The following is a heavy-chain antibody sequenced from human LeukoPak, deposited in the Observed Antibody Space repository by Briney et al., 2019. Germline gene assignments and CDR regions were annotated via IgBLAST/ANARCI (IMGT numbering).Heavy chain of an antibody. J-gene: IGHJ4*02. CDR1: GGTFSSYA. CDR2: IIPIFGTA. V-gene: IGHV1-69*13. CDR3: ARDSGEVPDY. D-gene: IGHD3-10*01. Sequence: SVKVSCKASGGTFSSYAISWVRQAPGQGLEWMGGIIPIFGTANYAQKFQGRVTITADESTSTAYMELDRLRFDDTAVYYCARDSGEVPDYWGQGTLVTVSS.